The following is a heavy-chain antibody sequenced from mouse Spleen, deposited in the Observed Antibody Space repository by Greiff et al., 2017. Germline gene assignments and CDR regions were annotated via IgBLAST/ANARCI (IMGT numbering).Heavy chain of an antibody. CDR1: GFTFSSYA. CDR2: INSNGGST. D-gene: IGHD1-1*02. J-gene: IGHJ4*01. CDR3: ARHRNYDGGGGAMDY. Sequence: EVHLVESGGGLVKPGGSLTLSCAASGFTFSSYAMSWVRQTPEKRLEWVAAINSNGGSTYYPDTVKDRFTISRDNAKNTLYLQMMSLRSEDTAVYYCARHRNYDGGGGAMDYWGQGTSVTVSS. V-gene: IGHV5-6-2*01.